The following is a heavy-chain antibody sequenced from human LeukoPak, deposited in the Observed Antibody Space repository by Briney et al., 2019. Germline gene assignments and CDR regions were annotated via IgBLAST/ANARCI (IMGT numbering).Heavy chain of an antibody. CDR3: ARDLTPSYYDTSGYYFDY. CDR2: INPSGGST. Sequence: ASVKVSCKASGYTFTSYYMHWVRQPPGQGLEWMGIINPSGGSTSYAQKFQGRVTMTRDTSTSTVYMELSSLRSEDTAVYYCARDLTPSYYDTSGYYFDYWGQGTLVTVSS. J-gene: IGHJ4*02. D-gene: IGHD3-22*01. V-gene: IGHV1-46*01. CDR1: GYTFTSYY.